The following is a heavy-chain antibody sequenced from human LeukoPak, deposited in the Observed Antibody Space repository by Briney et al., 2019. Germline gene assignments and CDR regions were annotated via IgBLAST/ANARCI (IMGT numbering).Heavy chain of an antibody. J-gene: IGHJ5*02. CDR3: ARGNWFDP. Sequence: SETLSLTCTVSGGSISSSSDYWGWIRQPPGKGLEWIGSIYYSGSTYYNPSLKSRVTISVDTSKNQFSLKLSSVTAADTAVYYCARGNWFDPWGQGTLVTVSS. CDR1: GGSISSSSDY. CDR2: IYYSGST. V-gene: IGHV4-39*01.